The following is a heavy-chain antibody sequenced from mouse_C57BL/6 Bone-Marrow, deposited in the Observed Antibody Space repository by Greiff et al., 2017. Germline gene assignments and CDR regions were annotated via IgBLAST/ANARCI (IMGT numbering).Heavy chain of an antibody. CDR2: IDPENGDT. D-gene: IGHD1-1*01. CDR1: GFNIKDDY. CDR3: TTSTTVVPYAMDY. J-gene: IGHJ4*01. V-gene: IGHV14-4*01. Sequence: VQLQQSGAELVRPGASVKLSCTASGFNIKDDYMHWVKQRPEQGLEWIGWIDPENGDTEYASKFQGKATITADTSSNTAYLQRSSLKSEDTAVYYCTTSTTVVPYAMDYWGQGTSVTVSS.